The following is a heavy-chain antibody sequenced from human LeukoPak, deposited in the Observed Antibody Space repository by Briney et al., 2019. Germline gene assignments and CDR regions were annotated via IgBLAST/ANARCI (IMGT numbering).Heavy chain of an antibody. Sequence: GGSLRLSCAASGFTFSSYAMSWVRQAPGKGLEWVSAISGSGGSTYYADSVKGRFTISRDNAKNSLYLQMNSLRAEDTAVYYCARDPQLGDAFDIWGQGTMVTVSS. J-gene: IGHJ3*02. CDR2: ISGSGGST. D-gene: IGHD1-26*01. CDR3: ARDPQLGDAFDI. CDR1: GFTFSSYA. V-gene: IGHV3-23*01.